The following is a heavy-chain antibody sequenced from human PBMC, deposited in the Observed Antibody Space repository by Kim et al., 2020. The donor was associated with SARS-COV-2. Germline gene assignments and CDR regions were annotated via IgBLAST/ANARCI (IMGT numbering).Heavy chain of an antibody. D-gene: IGHD6-13*01. Sequence: TLSLTCTVSSGSISSDDYYWSWIRQPPGKGLEWIGYIYYSGGTFYNPSLKSRLTISVDTSKNQFSLKLSSVIAADTAVYYCARVGGSSSSRGWFDPW. CDR1: SGSISSDDYY. CDR3: ARVGGSSSSRGWFDP. J-gene: IGHJ5*02. CDR2: IYYSGGT. V-gene: IGHV4-30-4*01.